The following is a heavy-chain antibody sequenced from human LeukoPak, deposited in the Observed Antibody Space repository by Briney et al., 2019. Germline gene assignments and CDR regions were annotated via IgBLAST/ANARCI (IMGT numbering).Heavy chain of an antibody. Sequence: PGGSLRLSCAASGFTFSSYWMRWVRQAPGKGLVWVSRINSDGSSTSYADSVKGRFTISRDNAKNTLYLQMDSLRAEDTAMYCCARGTGSYYSLGYWGQGTLVTVSS. CDR3: ARGTGSYYSLGY. V-gene: IGHV3-74*01. D-gene: IGHD1-26*01. J-gene: IGHJ4*02. CDR2: INSDGSST. CDR1: GFTFSSYW.